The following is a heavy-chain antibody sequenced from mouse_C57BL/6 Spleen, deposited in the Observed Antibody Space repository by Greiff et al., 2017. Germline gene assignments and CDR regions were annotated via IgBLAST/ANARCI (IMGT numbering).Heavy chain of an antibody. CDR1: GYAFSSSW. V-gene: IGHV1-82*01. CDR2: IYPGDGDT. J-gene: IGHJ1*03. Sequence: VKLQESGPELVKPGASVKISCKASGYAFSSSWMNWVKQRPGKGLEWIGRIYPGDGDTNYNGKFKGKATLTADKSSSTDYRQLSSLTSEDSAVYFCARGGIYYGSSYWYFDVWGTGTTVTVSS. D-gene: IGHD1-1*01. CDR3: ARGGIYYGSSYWYFDV.